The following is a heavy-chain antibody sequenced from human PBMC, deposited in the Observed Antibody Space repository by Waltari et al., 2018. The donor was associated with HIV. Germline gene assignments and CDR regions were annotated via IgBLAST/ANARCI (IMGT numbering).Heavy chain of an antibody. CDR2: INHSGGT. J-gene: IGHJ4*02. D-gene: IGHD3-22*01. CDR3: ARERRNYYDSSGYSFDY. V-gene: IGHV4-34*01. CDR1: GGSFSGYY. Sequence: QVQLQQWGAGLLKPSGTLSLTCAVYGGSFSGYYWSWIRQPPGKGLEWIGQINHSGGTNYNPSLTSRVTISVDTSKNQFSLKLSSVTAADTAVYYCARERRNYYDSSGYSFDYWGQGTLVTVSS.